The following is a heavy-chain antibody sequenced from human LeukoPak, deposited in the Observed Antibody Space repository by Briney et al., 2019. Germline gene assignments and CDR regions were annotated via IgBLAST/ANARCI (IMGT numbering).Heavy chain of an antibody. Sequence: PGGSLRLSCAASGFTFSSYGMHWVRQAPGKGLEWVAVIWYDGSNKYYADSVKGRFTISRDNSKNTLYLQMNSLRAEDTAVYYCARDSPYGTAGYWGQGTLVTVSS. CDR2: IWYDGSNK. V-gene: IGHV3-33*01. CDR1: GFTFSSYG. D-gene: IGHD2-8*02. J-gene: IGHJ4*02. CDR3: ARDSPYGTAGY.